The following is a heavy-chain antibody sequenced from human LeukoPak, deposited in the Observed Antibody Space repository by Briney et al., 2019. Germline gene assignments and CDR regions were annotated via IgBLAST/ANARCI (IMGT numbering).Heavy chain of an antibody. CDR1: GFTVSSNY. D-gene: IGHD4-17*01. Sequence: PAGGSLRLSCAASGFTVSSNYMSWVRQAPGKGLEWVANINKDGSERYNVDSVKGRFTISRDNANKSLYLQMNSLRAEDTSVYYCARESKGRSKIDYWGQGTLVTVSS. CDR3: ARESKGRSKIDY. J-gene: IGHJ4*02. V-gene: IGHV3-7*01. CDR2: INKDGSER.